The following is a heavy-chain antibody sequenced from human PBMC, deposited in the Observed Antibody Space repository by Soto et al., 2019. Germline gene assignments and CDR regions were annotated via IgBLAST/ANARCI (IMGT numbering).Heavy chain of an antibody. D-gene: IGHD6-13*01. CDR1: GGSISSYC. CDR3: ARLPGIAAAGPRGYYYYYYGMDV. V-gene: IGHV4-59*01. J-gene: IGHJ6*02. Sequence: KPSETLSLTCTVSGGSISSYCWSWIRQPPGKGLEWIGYIYYSGSTNYNPSLKSRVTISVDTSKNQFSLKLSSVTAADTAVYYCARLPGIAAAGPRGYYYYYYGMDVWGQGTTVTVSS. CDR2: IYYSGST.